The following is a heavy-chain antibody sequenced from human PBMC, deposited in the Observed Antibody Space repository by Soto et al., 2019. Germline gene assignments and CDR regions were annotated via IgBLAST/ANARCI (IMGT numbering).Heavy chain of an antibody. J-gene: IGHJ4*02. V-gene: IGHV4-34*01. CDR3: AKSRRFDY. Sequence: SETLSLTCAVYGVSFSGYYWSWIRQPPGKGLEWIGEINHSGSTNYNPSLKSRVTISVDTSKNQFSLKLSSVTAADTAVYYCAKSRRFDYWGQGTLVTVSS. CDR2: INHSGST. CDR1: GVSFSGYY.